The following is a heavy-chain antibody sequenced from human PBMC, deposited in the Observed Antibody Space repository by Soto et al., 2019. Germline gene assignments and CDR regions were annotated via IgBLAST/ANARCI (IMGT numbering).Heavy chain of an antibody. CDR3: TRDLAAGIPRGLGV. V-gene: IGHV3-72*01. D-gene: IGHD6-19*01. J-gene: IGHJ6*02. Sequence: EVQLVESGGGLVQPGGSLRLSCAASGFTFSDHYMDWVRQAPGKGLEWVGRIRNKANSYSTEYAAYGKGRFTISGDDSKYSLYLHMTSLKTEDPAVCYCTRDLAAGIPRGLGVWGQGITVTVSS. CDR2: IRNKANSYST. CDR1: GFTFSDHY.